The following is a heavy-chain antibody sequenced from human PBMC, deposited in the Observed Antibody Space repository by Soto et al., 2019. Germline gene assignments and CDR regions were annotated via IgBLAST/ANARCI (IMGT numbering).Heavy chain of an antibody. V-gene: IGHV3-23*01. J-gene: IGHJ2*01. CDR2: ISGSGGST. Sequence: EVQLLESGGGLVQPGGSLRLSCAASGFTFSSYAMNWVRQAPGKGLEWVSVISGSGGSTYYADAVKGRFTISRDNSKNTLYLQMNSRRAEDTAVYYCANRTVGWYVGLWGRGTLFTVSS. CDR1: GFTFSSYA. D-gene: IGHD4-17*01. CDR3: ANRTVGWYVGL.